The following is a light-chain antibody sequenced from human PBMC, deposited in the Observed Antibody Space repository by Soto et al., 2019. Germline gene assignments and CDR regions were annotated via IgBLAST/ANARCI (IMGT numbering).Light chain of an antibody. CDR1: QYVDQF. Sequence: IQMTQSPPSLSSSVGDRVTFTCQASQYVDQFLNCFQDKPGKAPKLLIYDATNLETGVPSRFSGSGSGTDFTLTISSLQPEDFATYYCQQYLNRPLTFGQGTRLEIK. V-gene: IGKV1-33*01. CDR2: DAT. CDR3: QQYLNRPLT. J-gene: IGKJ5*01.